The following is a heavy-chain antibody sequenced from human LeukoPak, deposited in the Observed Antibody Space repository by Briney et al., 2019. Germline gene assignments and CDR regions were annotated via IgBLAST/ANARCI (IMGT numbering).Heavy chain of an antibody. Sequence: GVSLRLSCAASGFTFSSGGMHWVRQAPGKGLEWVAVIWYDGSNKHYADSVKGRFTISRDNSKNTLYLQMNSLRAEDTAMYYCAKDVTTGTLALDYWGQGTLVTVSS. J-gene: IGHJ4*02. CDR3: AKDVTTGTLALDY. V-gene: IGHV3-33*06. CDR2: IWYDGSNK. CDR1: GFTFSSGG. D-gene: IGHD1-1*01.